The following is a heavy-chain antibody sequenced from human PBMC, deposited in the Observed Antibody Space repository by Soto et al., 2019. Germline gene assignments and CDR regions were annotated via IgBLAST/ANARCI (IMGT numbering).Heavy chain of an antibody. D-gene: IGHD5-12*01. Sequence: QVQLVQSGAEVKKPGSSVKVSCKASGGTFRSNAISWVRQAPGQGLEWMGGIIPIFGTANYAQKFQGRVTITADESTSTAYMELSSLRSEDTAVYYCARVGRGYDDFDYWGQGTLVTVSS. CDR1: GGTFRSNA. CDR3: ARVGRGYDDFDY. J-gene: IGHJ4*02. CDR2: IIPIFGTA. V-gene: IGHV1-69*01.